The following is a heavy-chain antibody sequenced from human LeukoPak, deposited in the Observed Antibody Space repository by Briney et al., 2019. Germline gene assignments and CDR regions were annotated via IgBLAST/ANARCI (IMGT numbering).Heavy chain of an antibody. CDR3: AKVGNRVQLWGPLDY. V-gene: IGHV3-23*01. D-gene: IGHD5-18*01. J-gene: IGHJ4*02. CDR1: GFTFSSYA. CDR2: ISGSGGST. Sequence: GGSLRLSCAASGFTFSSYAMSWVRQAPGKGLEWVSAISGSGGSTYYADSVKGRFTISRDNSKNTLYLQMNSLRAEDTAVYYCAKVGNRVQLWGPLDYWGQGTLVTVSS.